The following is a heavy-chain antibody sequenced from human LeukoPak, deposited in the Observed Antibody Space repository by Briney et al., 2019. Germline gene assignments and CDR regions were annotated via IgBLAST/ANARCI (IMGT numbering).Heavy chain of an antibody. D-gene: IGHD1-26*01. J-gene: IGHJ4*02. Sequence: PSETLSLTCGVSGGSISGTNWWSWVRQPPGPGLEWIGEISLRGLTNYNPSLRSRLTMSLDESKNQVSLNLTSVTAADTAVYYCSRESGPFSPFGFWGQGTLVSVHS. V-gene: IGHV4-4*02. CDR3: SRESGPFSPFGF. CDR2: ISLRGLT. CDR1: GGSISGTNW.